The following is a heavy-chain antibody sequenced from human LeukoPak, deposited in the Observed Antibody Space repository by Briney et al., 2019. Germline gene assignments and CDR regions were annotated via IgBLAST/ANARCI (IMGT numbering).Heavy chain of an antibody. D-gene: IGHD3-22*01. V-gene: IGHV1-18*01. CDR2: ISTYDGNT. CDR3: ARRAQDSSGYYYYYWGDH. CDR1: GYTFTSYG. Sequence: ASVKVSCKASGYTFTSYGISWVRQAPRQGLEWMGRISTYDGNTNYAQKFQGRVTMTTDTSTSTAYMELRSLRSDDTAVYYCARRAQDSSGYYYYYWGDHWGQGTLVTVSS. J-gene: IGHJ4*02.